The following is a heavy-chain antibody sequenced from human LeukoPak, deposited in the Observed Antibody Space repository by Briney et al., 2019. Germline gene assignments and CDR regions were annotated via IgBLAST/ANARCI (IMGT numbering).Heavy chain of an antibody. CDR2: IRYDGSNK. D-gene: IGHD3-3*01. Sequence: GGSLRLSCAASGFTFSSYGMHWVRQAPGKGLEWVAVIRYDGSNKYYADSVKGRFTISRDNSKNTLYLQMNSLRAEDTAVYYCAKDQADDFWSPGSAFDIWGQGTIVTVSS. CDR1: GFTFSSYG. CDR3: AKDQADDFWSPGSAFDI. V-gene: IGHV3-30*02. J-gene: IGHJ3*02.